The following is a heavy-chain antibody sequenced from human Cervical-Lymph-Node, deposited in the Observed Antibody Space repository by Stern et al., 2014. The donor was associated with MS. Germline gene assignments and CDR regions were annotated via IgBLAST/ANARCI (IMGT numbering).Heavy chain of an antibody. J-gene: IGHJ4*02. CDR2: VYFSGAT. CDR3: AKHACTGAACPFDL. Sequence: QVQLQESGPGLVKPSETLSLTCAVSGDSISSYTHYWAWIRQPPGKGLEWIGSVYFSGATYYKPSLTSPFTISVDTSKNHFSLGLNSVTAADTAVYYCAKHACTGAACPFDLWGQGTLVTVSS. CDR1: GDSISSYTHY. D-gene: IGHD2-8*02. V-gene: IGHV4-39*01.